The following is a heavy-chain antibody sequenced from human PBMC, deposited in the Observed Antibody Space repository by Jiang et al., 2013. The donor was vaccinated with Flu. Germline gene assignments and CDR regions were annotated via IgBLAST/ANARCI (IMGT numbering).Heavy chain of an antibody. D-gene: IGHD7-27*01. CDR2: IYHSGST. CDR3: ARDRPNWGSGYFDL. V-gene: IGHV4-30-2*01. CDR1: GGSISSGGYS. Sequence: SGLVKPSQTLSLTCAVSGGSISSGGYSWSWIRQPPGKGLEWIGCIYHSGSTYYNPSLKSRVTISVDRSKNQFSLKLSSVTAADTAVYYCARDRPNWGSGYFDLWGRGTLVTVSS. J-gene: IGHJ2*01.